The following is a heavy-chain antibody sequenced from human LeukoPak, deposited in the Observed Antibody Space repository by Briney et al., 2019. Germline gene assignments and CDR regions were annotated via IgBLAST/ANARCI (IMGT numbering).Heavy chain of an antibody. D-gene: IGHD6-19*01. CDR2: IYYSGST. J-gene: IGHJ4*02. Sequence: PSETLSLTCTVSGGSISSGDYYWSWIRQPPGKGLEWIGYIYYSGSTYYNPSLKSRVTISVDTSKNQFSLKLSSVTAADTAVYYRARDQIGHSSGWSDYWGQGTLVTVSS. CDR3: ARDQIGHSSGWSDY. V-gene: IGHV4-30-4*01. CDR1: GGSISSGDYY.